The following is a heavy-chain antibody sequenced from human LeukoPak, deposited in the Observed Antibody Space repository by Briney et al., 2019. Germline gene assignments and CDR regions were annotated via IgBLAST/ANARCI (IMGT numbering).Heavy chain of an antibody. J-gene: IGHJ4*02. D-gene: IGHD5-24*01. CDR1: GGSISSYY. CDR2: INYSGST. V-gene: IGHV4-59*01. Sequence: SETLSLTCTVSGGSISSYYWSWIRQPPGKGLEWIGYINYSGSTNYNPSLKSRVTISVDTSKNQFSLKLSSVTAADTAVYYCARVRMATASYFDYWGQGALVTVSS. CDR3: ARVRMATASYFDY.